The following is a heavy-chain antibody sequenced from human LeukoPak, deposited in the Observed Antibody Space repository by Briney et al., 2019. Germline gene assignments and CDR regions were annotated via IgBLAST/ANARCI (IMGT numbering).Heavy chain of an antibody. CDR2: IWDDGSSK. Sequence: GRSLRLSCAASGFTFSSSGMHWVRQAPGKGLEWVALIWDDGSSKNYADSVKGRFTISRDNSKNTLYLQTDSLRVDDTAVYYCVRDRDYSAGFPYYYMDVWGTGTTVTVSS. V-gene: IGHV3-33*01. CDR3: VRDRDYSAGFPYYYMDV. D-gene: IGHD4-11*01. J-gene: IGHJ6*03. CDR1: GFTFSSSG.